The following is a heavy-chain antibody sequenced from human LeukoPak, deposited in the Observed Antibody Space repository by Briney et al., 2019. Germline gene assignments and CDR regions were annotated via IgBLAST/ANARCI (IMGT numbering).Heavy chain of an antibody. CDR3: ARDPWAYCGGDCYSLDY. V-gene: IGHV3-48*03. D-gene: IGHD2-21*02. J-gene: IGHJ4*02. CDR1: GFTFSSYE. CDR2: ISSSGSTI. Sequence: GGSLRLSRAASGFTFSSYEMNWVRQAPGKGLEWVSYISSSGSTIYYADSVKGRFTISRDNAKNSLYLQMNSLRAEDTAVYYCARDPWAYCGGDCYSLDYWGQGTLVTVSS.